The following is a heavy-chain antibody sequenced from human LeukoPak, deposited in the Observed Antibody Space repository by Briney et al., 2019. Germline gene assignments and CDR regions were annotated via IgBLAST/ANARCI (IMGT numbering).Heavy chain of an antibody. CDR2: ISYDGSNK. CDR1: GFTFSIYA. Sequence: GGSLRLSCAASGFTFSIYAMHWVRQAPGKGLEWVAVISYDGSNKYYADSVKGRFTISRDNSKNTLYLQMNSLRADDTSVYYCASGGVLLWFAVVETLDYWGQGTLVTVSS. J-gene: IGHJ4*02. CDR3: ASGGVLLWFAVVETLDY. D-gene: IGHD3-10*01. V-gene: IGHV3-30*04.